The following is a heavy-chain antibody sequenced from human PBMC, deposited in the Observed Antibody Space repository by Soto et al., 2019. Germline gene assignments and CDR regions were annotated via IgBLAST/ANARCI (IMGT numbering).Heavy chain of an antibody. D-gene: IGHD3-22*01. Sequence: GASVKVSCKASGCIFTNYYIHWVRQAPGQGLEWMGIINLSADRTSYAQKFQGRFTVTMDTSTSTVYMELGSLRSEDTAVYYCVRDPSSGYRSFDYWGQGTLVTVPQ. CDR3: VRDPSSGYRSFDY. J-gene: IGHJ4*02. V-gene: IGHV1-46*03. CDR2: INLSADRT. CDR1: GCIFTNYY.